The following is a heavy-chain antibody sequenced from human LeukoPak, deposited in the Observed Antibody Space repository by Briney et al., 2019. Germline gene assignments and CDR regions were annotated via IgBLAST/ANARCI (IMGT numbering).Heavy chain of an antibody. CDR2: IYYSGST. J-gene: IGHJ4*02. CDR1: GGSISSYY. V-gene: IGHV4-59*12. Sequence: PSETLSLTCTVSGGSISSYYWSWIRQPPGKGLEWIGYIYYSGSTNYNPSLKSRVTISVDTSKNQFSLKLSSVTAADTAVYYCARGGGLGRLVRGVIIAQWGQGTLVTVSS. D-gene: IGHD3-10*01. CDR3: ARGGGLGRLVRGVIIAQ.